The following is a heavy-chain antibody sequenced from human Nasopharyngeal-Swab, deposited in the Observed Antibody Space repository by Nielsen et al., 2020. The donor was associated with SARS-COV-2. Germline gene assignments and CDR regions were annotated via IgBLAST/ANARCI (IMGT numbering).Heavy chain of an antibody. V-gene: IGHV3-30*04. CDR2: ISYDGSNK. D-gene: IGHD3-10*01. CDR3: ARDAWGVRGVIIS. CDR1: GFTFRSYA. Sequence: GESLKTPCAASGFTFRSYAMHWVRQAPGQGLERVAVISYDGSNKYYADPVKGRFTISRDNSKNTLYLQMNSLRAEDTAVYYCARDAWGVRGVIISWGQGTLVTVSS. J-gene: IGHJ4*02.